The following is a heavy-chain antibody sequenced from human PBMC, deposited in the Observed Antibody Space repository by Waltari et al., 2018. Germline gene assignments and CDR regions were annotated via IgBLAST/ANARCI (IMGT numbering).Heavy chain of an antibody. D-gene: IGHD4-17*01. CDR2: SNSDGSST. Sequence: EVQLVESGGGLVQPGGSLRLSCAASGFPYSMYWMNWVRQAPGKGLVWVSRSNSDGSSTSYADSVKGRFTISKDNAKNTVYLQMNSLRAEDTAIYYCARGARRTTVTTGWWYFDLWGRGTLVTVSS. J-gene: IGHJ2*01. V-gene: IGHV3-74*01. CDR1: GFPYSMYW. CDR3: ARGARRTTVTTGWWYFDL.